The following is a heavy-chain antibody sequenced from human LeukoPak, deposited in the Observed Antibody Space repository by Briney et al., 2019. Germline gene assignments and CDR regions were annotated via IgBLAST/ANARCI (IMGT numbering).Heavy chain of an antibody. CDR3: ASAVFNWFDP. CDR1: GFTFSSYS. J-gene: IGHJ5*02. Sequence: PGGSLRLSCAASGFTFSSYSMTWVRQAPGKGLEWVSSISSSSSYIYYADSAKGRFTISRDNAKNTLYLQMNSLRAEDTAVYYCASAVFNWFDPWGQGTLVTVSS. V-gene: IGHV3-21*01. CDR2: ISSSSSYI. D-gene: IGHD3-3*01.